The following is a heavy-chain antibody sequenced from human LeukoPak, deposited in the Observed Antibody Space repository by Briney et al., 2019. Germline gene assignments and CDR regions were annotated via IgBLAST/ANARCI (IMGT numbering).Heavy chain of an antibody. CDR2: ISGSGGST. D-gene: IGHD3-22*01. Sequence: AGGSLRLSCAASGFTFSSYAMSWVRQAPGKGLEWVSAISGSGGSTYYADSVKGRFTISRDNSKDTLYLQMNSLRDEDTAVYYCAKRDTSGHYPYYFDCWGQGTLVTVSS. CDR1: GFTFSSYA. CDR3: AKRDTSGHYPYYFDC. V-gene: IGHV3-23*01. J-gene: IGHJ4*02.